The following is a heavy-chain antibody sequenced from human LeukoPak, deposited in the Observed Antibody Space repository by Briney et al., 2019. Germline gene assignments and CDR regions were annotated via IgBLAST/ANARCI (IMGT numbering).Heavy chain of an antibody. J-gene: IGHJ4*02. CDR2: INPNSGGT. D-gene: IGHD3-10*01. CDR3: ARAFPRPHYYGSGGY. Sequence: ASVKVSCKASGYTFTCYYMHWVRQAPGQGLEWMGWINPNSGGTNYAQKFQGRVTMTRDTSISTAYMELSRLRSDDMAVYYCARAFPRPHYYGSGGYWGQGTLVTVSS. V-gene: IGHV1-2*02. CDR1: GYTFTCYY.